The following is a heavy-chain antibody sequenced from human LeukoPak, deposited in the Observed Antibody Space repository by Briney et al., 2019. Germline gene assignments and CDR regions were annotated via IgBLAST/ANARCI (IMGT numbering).Heavy chain of an antibody. J-gene: IGHJ4*02. CDR3: ATEYYDYVWGSFPVS. Sequence: LSLTCAVYGGSFSGYYWSWIRQAPGKGLEWVSYISSSGSTIYYADSVKGRFTISRDNAKNSLYLQMNSLRAEDTAVYYCATEYYDYVWGSFPVSWGQGTLVTVSS. CDR2: ISSSGSTI. CDR1: GGSFSGYY. V-gene: IGHV3-11*01. D-gene: IGHD3-16*01.